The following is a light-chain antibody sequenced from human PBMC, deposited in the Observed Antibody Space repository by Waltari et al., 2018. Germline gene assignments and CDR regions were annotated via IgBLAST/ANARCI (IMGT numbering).Light chain of an antibody. CDR2: KAS. Sequence: DIQMTWSPSTLSASLVDRVTISCQASQSISSGFAWFQQEPRKAPKLLIYKASSLESGGPSRFSGSGSGTEFTLTISSLQPDDFATYYGQQYNSYFTWTFGQGTKVEIK. CDR3: QQYNSYFTWT. J-gene: IGKJ1*01. V-gene: IGKV1-5*03. CDR1: QSISSG.